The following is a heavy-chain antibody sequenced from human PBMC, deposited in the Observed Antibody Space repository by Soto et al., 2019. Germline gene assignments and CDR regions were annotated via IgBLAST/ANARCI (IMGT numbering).Heavy chain of an antibody. J-gene: IGHJ3*02. V-gene: IGHV4-34*01. D-gene: IGHD2-21*02. Sequence: QVQLQQRGAGLLKPSETLSLTCAVYGGFVSSGSYYWSWIRQPPGKGLEWIGEMSHSGGTHFNPSFKSGVTISVDTSKNQFSLKLSSVTAADSALYYCARVERGTATTVVDAFDIWGPGTMVTVSS. CDR3: ARVERGTATTVVDAFDI. CDR2: MSHSGGT. CDR1: GGFVSSGSYY.